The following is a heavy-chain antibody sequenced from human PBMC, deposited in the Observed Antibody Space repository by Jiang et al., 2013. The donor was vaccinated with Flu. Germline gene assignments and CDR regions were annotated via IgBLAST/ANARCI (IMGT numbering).Heavy chain of an antibody. D-gene: IGHD3-10*01. V-gene: IGHV3-21*01. CDR2: ISSSSSYI. CDR3: ARDTADYGSGGYYYGMDV. Sequence: SSISSSSSYIYYADSVKGRFTISRDNAKNSLYLQMNSLRAEDTAVYYCARDTADYGSGGYYYGMDVWGQGTTVTVSS. J-gene: IGHJ6*02.